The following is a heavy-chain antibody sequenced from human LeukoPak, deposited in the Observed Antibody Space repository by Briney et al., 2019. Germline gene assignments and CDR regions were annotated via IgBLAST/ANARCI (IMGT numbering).Heavy chain of an antibody. CDR3: ARGNRYYYGSGSYSGY. D-gene: IGHD3-10*01. CDR2: IWYDGSNK. CDR1: GFTFSSYG. J-gene: IGHJ4*02. V-gene: IGHV3-33*01. Sequence: GRSLRLSCAASGFTFSSYGMHWVRQAPGKGLEWVAVIWYDGSNKYYAGSVKGRFTISRDNSKNTLYLQMNSLRAEDTAVYYCARGNRYYYGSGSYSGYWGQGTLVTVSS.